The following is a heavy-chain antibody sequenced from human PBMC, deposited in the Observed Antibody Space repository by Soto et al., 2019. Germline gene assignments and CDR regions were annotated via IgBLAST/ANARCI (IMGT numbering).Heavy chain of an antibody. Sequence: QLQLQESGSGLVKPSQTLSLTCAVSGGSISSGGYSWSWIRQPPGKGLERIGYIYHSGSTYYNPSLKSRVTISVDRSKNQFSLKLSSVTAADTAVYYCARAGDSSGYYYGALDYWGQGTLVTVSS. J-gene: IGHJ4*02. CDR3: ARAGDSSGYYYGALDY. CDR2: IYHSGST. V-gene: IGHV4-30-2*01. CDR1: GGSISSGGYS. D-gene: IGHD3-22*01.